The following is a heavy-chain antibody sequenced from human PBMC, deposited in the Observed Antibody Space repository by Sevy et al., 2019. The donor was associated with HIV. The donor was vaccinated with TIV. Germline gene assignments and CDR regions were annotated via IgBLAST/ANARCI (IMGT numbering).Heavy chain of an antibody. J-gene: IGHJ5*02. CDR2: IHYSGST. V-gene: IGHV4-59*01. Sequence: SETLSLTCTVSGGSISDYYWNWIRQPPGKGLEWIGYIHYSGSTNYNPSLKSRVTISVDTSKDQFSLKLTSGTAADTAVYYCARATRPVANWFDPWGQGTLVTVSS. CDR1: GGSISDYY. D-gene: IGHD6-19*01. CDR3: ARATRPVANWFDP.